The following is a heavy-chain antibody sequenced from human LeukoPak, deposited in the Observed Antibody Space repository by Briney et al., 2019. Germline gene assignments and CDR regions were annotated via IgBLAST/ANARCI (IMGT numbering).Heavy chain of an antibody. V-gene: IGHV4-4*07. CDR3: ARENSGSYREFDY. J-gene: IGHJ4*02. CDR1: GGSISSYY. Sequence: SETLSPTCTVSGGSISSYYWSWIRQPAGKGLEWIGRIYTSGSTNYNASLKGRVSMSVDTSKNQFPLKLSSVTAADTAVFYCARENSGSYREFDYWGQGTLVTVSS. D-gene: IGHD1-26*01. CDR2: IYTSGST.